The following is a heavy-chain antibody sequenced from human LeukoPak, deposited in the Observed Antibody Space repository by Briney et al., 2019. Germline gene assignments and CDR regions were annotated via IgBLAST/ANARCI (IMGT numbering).Heavy chain of an antibody. J-gene: IGHJ5*02. CDR1: GGSFSGYY. Sequence: PSETLSLTCAVYGGSFSGYYWSWIRQPPGKGLEWIGEINHSGSTNYNPSLKSRVTLSVDTSKNQFSLKLSSVTAADMAVYYCAIEQSVLMVYAAPFDPWGQGTLVTVSS. CDR2: INHSGST. CDR3: AIEQSVLMVYAAPFDP. V-gene: IGHV4-34*01. D-gene: IGHD2-8*01.